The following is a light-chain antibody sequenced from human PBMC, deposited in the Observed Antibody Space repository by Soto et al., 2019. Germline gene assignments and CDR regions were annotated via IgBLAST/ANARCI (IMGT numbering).Light chain of an antibody. V-gene: IGKV3-11*01. CDR2: DAA. J-gene: IGKJ1*01. Sequence: DIVLTQSPGTLSLSPGDRATLSCSASQSVGTSLAWNKQQPGQAPRLLIHDAAYKASGIPERFSGSGSGTDFSLSISSLVPDDFAVYYCQHRSSWPRSFGRGTKVE. CDR1: QSVGTS. CDR3: QHRSSWPRS.